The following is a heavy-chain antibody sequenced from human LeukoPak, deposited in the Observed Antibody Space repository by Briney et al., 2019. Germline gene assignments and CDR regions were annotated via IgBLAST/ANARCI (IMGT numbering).Heavy chain of an antibody. Sequence: SETLSLTCTVSGGSISSYYWSWIRQPPGKGLEWIRYIYYSGSTNYNPSLKSRVTISVDTSKNQFSLKLSSVTAADTAVYYCARDLYYYGSGSYRAFDIWGQGTMVTVSS. CDR3: ARDLYYYGSGSYRAFDI. CDR1: GGSISSYY. CDR2: IYYSGST. J-gene: IGHJ3*02. D-gene: IGHD3-10*01. V-gene: IGHV4-59*01.